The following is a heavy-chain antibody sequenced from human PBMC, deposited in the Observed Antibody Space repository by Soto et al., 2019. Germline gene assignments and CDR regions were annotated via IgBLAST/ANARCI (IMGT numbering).Heavy chain of an antibody. V-gene: IGHV1-69*01. Sequence: QVQLVQSGVEVKKPGSAVKVSCKASGGTFNRYAMNWVRQAPGQGLEWMGGIIPIFDAPRYSQQFQGRVTITVDESTSTAYMELSSLRSDDTAIYYCTRSIGSGGVMGGFDYWGQGTLVTVSS. CDR3: TRSIGSGGVMGGFDY. J-gene: IGHJ4*02. D-gene: IGHD3-16*01. CDR2: IIPIFDAP. CDR1: GGTFNRYA.